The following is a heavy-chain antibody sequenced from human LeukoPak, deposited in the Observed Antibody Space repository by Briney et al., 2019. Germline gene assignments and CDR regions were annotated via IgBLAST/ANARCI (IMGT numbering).Heavy chain of an antibody. J-gene: IGHJ4*02. V-gene: IGHV3-30*18. CDR1: GFTFSSYG. CDR2: MSYDGNNK. D-gene: IGHD6-19*01. CDR3: AKNWGSGWFFEY. Sequence: GGSLRLSCAASGFTFSSYGMHWVRQAPGKGLEWVAVMSYDGNNKYYADSVKGRFTISRDNSKNTLYLQMNSLRAEDTAEYYCAKNWGSGWFFEYWGQGTLVTVSS.